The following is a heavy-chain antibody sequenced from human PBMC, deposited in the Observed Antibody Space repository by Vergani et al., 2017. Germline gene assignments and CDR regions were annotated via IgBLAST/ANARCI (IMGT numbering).Heavy chain of an antibody. CDR2: IIPIFGTA. Sequence: QVQLVQSGAEVKKPGSSVKVSCKASGGTFSSYAISWVRQAPGQGLEWMGGIIPIFGTAKYAQKFQGRVTLTADESTSTAYMELSSLRSEDTAVYYCARDQGKSSGIGYGMDVWGQGTTVTVSS. V-gene: IGHV1-69*01. J-gene: IGHJ6*02. D-gene: IGHD3-22*01. CDR1: GGTFSSYA. CDR3: ARDQGKSSGIGYGMDV.